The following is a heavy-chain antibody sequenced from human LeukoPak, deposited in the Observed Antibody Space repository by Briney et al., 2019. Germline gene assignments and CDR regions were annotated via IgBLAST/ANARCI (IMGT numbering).Heavy chain of an antibody. Sequence: SETLSLTCAVYGGSFSGYYWSWIRQPPGKGLEWIGEINHSGSTNYNPSLKSRVTISVDTSKNQFSLKLSSVTAADTAVYYCASSRWLQRWGQGTLVTVSS. V-gene: IGHV4-34*01. J-gene: IGHJ4*02. CDR1: GGSFSGYY. CDR2: INHSGST. CDR3: ASSRWLQR. D-gene: IGHD5-24*01.